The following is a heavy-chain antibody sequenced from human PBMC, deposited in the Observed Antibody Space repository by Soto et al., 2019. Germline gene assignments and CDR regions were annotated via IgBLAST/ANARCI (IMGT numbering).Heavy chain of an antibody. J-gene: IGHJ6*02. D-gene: IGHD6-13*01. V-gene: IGHV4-34*01. CDR3: ARALKQQLVFYYYGMDV. Sequence: PSQTLSLTSALYGGLFRCFYSGRIRHPPGKGMGRIGEINNSGSTNYNPSLKSRVTISVDTSKNQFSLKLSSVTAADTAVYYCARALKQQLVFYYYGMDVWGQGTTVT. CDR1: GGLFRCFY. CDR2: INNSGST.